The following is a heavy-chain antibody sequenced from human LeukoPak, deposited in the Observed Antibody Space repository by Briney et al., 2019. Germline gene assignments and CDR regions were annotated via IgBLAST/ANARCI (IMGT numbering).Heavy chain of an antibody. J-gene: IGHJ6*02. CDR2: IYYSGST. CDR1: GASISSYS. D-gene: IGHD1-26*01. Sequence: SETLSLTCTVSGASISSYSWSWIRQPPGKGLEWIGYIYYSGSTNYNPSLKSRVTISVDTSKNQFSLKLSSVIAADTAVYYCARDRTSGSPHYYYYGMDVRGQGTTVTVSS. V-gene: IGHV4-59*01. CDR3: ARDRTSGSPHYYYYGMDV.